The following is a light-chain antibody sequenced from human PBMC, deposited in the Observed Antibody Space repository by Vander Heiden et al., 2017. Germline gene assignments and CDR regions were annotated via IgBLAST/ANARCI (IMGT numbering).Light chain of an antibody. CDR1: QSISSY. CDR3: QQSYSTPGT. CDR2: AAS. Sequence: DIQMTQSPSSLSAPVGDRVTITCRASQSISSYLNWYQQKPGKAPKLLIYAASSLQSGVPSRFSGSGSGTDFTLTISSLQPEDFATYYCQQSYSTPGTFGQGTKVEIK. V-gene: IGKV1-39*01. J-gene: IGKJ1*01.